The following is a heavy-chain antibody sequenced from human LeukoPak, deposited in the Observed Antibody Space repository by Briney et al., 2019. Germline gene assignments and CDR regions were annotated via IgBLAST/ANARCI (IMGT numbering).Heavy chain of an antibody. V-gene: IGHV3-23*01. D-gene: IGHD3-22*01. CDR1: GFTFGTYA. CDR2: ISRNGAGT. Sequence: GGSLRLSCAASGFTFGTYAMTWVRQAPGKGLEWVSAISRNGAGTYYADSVKGRFTISRDNYKDTLFLQINTLRVEDTAVYYCPRDSSGYAKFDSWGQGALVTVSS. CDR3: PRDSSGYAKFDS. J-gene: IGHJ4*02.